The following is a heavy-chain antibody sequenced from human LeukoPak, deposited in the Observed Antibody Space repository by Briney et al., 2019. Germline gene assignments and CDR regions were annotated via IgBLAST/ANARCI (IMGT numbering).Heavy chain of an antibody. D-gene: IGHD3-22*01. Sequence: SETLSLTCTVYGGSISGGGYYWSWIRQHPGKGLEWIGYIYYSGSTNYNPSLKSRVTISVDTSKNQFSLKLSSVTAADTAVYYCARQGRVTMIVVVISNFDYWGQGTLVTVSS. CDR3: ARQGRVTMIVVVISNFDY. CDR1: GGSISGGGYY. J-gene: IGHJ4*02. CDR2: IYYSGST. V-gene: IGHV4-31*03.